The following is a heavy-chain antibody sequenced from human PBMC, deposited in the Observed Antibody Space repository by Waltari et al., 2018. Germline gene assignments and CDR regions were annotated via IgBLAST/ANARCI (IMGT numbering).Heavy chain of an antibody. Sequence: EVQLVESGGGLVQPGGSLRLSCAASGFTFSSYEMNWFRQAPGKGLEWVSYISSSGSTIYYADSVKGRFTISRENAKNSLYLQMNSLRVEDTAVYYCARVVYYYYGMDVWGQGTTVTVSS. CDR3: ARVVYYYYGMDV. CDR1: GFTFSSYE. V-gene: IGHV3-48*03. D-gene: IGHD3-10*01. CDR2: ISSSGSTI. J-gene: IGHJ6*02.